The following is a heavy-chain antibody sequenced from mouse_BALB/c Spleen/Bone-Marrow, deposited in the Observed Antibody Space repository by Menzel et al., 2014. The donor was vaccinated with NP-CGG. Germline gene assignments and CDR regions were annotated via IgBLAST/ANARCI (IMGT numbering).Heavy chain of an antibody. CDR2: INPSNGGA. D-gene: IGHD2-2*01. V-gene: IGHV1S16*01. J-gene: IGHJ3*01. CDR3: TTSRGYNWFAY. CDR1: GYTFTSYY. Sequence: QVQLQQSGAELVKPGASVKLSCKASGYTFTSYYMYWVKQRPGQGLEGIGEINPSNGGADFNEKFKIKATLTVDKSSSTAYMQLSSLTSEDSAVYYCTTSRGYNWFAYWGQGTLVTVSA.